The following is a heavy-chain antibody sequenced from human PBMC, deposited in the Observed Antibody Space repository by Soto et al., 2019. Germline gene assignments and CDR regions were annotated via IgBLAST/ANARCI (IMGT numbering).Heavy chain of an antibody. CDR1: GGSISSNKYY. D-gene: IGHD4-17*01. Sequence: QLQLQESGPGLVKPSETLSLTCTVSGGSISSNKYYWGWIRQPPGKGLEWIGSIYYSGSTYYNPSLKSRVTISVDTSKNQFSLKLSSVTAADTAVYYCARHVITMSLRWYPNWFDPWGQGTLVTVSS. CDR3: ARHVITMSLRWYPNWFDP. V-gene: IGHV4-39*01. CDR2: IYYSGST. J-gene: IGHJ5*02.